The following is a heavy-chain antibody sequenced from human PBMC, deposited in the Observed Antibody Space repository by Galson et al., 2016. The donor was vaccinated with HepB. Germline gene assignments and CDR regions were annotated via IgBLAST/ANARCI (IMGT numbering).Heavy chain of an antibody. Sequence: ATLSLTCAVSGDSISSDNWWSWIRQSPGKGLEWIGDIYHSGLTNCNPSLKSRVTISVDKSKNQFSLRRNSVTAADTAIYYCATGHCRGYSCAPTTQWGQGTLVTVSS. J-gene: IGHJ4*02. V-gene: IGHV4-4*02. CDR1: GDSISSDNW. CDR3: ATGHCRGYSCAPTTQ. D-gene: IGHD2-15*01. CDR2: IYHSGLT.